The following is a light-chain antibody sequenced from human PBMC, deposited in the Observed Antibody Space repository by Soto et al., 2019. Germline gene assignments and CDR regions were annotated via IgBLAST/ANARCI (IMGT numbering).Light chain of an antibody. CDR2: GVS. J-gene: IGKJ2*01. Sequence: DIVLTQSPDTLSVSPGDRVTLSCRASESLFGFLAWYQQKPGQAPRLLMYGVSTRATGVPARFSGGASATDFTLTISSLQPEDSAFYFCQSYNDWPFASGLGTRLEI. CDR1: ESLFGF. CDR3: QSYNDWPFA. V-gene: IGKV3-15*01.